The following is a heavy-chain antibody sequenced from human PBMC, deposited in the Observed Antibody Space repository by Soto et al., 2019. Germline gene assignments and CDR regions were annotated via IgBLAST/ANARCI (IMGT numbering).Heavy chain of an antibody. J-gene: IGHJ5*02. CDR1: GYTFTSYG. D-gene: IGHD6-13*01. V-gene: IGHV1-18*01. CDR3: ARDAQGLVAAAGTGSWFDP. Sequence: ASVKVSCKASGYTFTSYGISWVRQAPGQGLEWMGWISAYNGNTNYAQKHQGRVTMTTDTSTSTAYMELRSLRSDDTAVYYCARDAQGLVAAAGTGSWFDPWGQGTLVTVSS. CDR2: ISAYNGNT.